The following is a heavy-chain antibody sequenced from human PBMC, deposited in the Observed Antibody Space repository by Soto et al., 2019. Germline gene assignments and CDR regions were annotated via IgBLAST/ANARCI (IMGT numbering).Heavy chain of an antibody. CDR2: IYSGGST. Sequence: PGGSLRLSCVASGFTVSSNYMSRVRQAPGKGLEWVSVIYSGGSTYYADSVKGRFTISRDNSKNTLYLQMNSLRAEDTAVYYCAGASDNYYYGMDVWGQGTTVTVSS. CDR3: AGASDNYYYGMDV. D-gene: IGHD1-26*01. CDR1: GFTVSSNY. J-gene: IGHJ6*02. V-gene: IGHV3-53*01.